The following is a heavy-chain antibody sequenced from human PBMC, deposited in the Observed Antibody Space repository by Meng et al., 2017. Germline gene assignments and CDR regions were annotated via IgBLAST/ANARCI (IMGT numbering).Heavy chain of an antibody. CDR3: ARSHVLLWFGEDLDY. D-gene: IGHD3-10*01. CDR2: INAGNGNT. J-gene: IGHJ4*02. Sequence: QGRVVQAGAEVRKPGASVKVSCKASGYTFTSYAMHWVRQAPGQRLEWMGWINAGNGNTKYSQKFQGRVTITRDTSASTAYMELSSLRSEDTAVYYCARSHVLLWFGEDLDYWGQGTLVTVSS. V-gene: IGHV1-3*01. CDR1: GYTFTSYA.